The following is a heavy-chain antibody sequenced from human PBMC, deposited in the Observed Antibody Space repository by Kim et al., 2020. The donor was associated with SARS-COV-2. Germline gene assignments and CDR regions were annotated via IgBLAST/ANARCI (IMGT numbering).Heavy chain of an antibody. CDR2: IYYSGST. D-gene: IGHD3-22*01. CDR1: GGSISSYY. CDR3: ARVLYYYDSSGNPPPNFDY. Sequence: SETLSLTCTVSGGSISSYYWSWIRQPPGKGLEWIGYIYYSGSTNYNPSLKSRVTISVDTSKNQFSLKLSSVTAADTAVYYCARVLYYYDSSGNPPPNFDYWGQGTLVTVSS. J-gene: IGHJ4*02. V-gene: IGHV4-59*01.